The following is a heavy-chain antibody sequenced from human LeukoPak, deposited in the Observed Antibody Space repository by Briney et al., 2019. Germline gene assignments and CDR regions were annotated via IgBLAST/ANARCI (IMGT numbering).Heavy chain of an antibody. D-gene: IGHD3-22*01. CDR3: AAGYYDSSFALDY. Sequence: SETLSLTCTVSGGSISSSSYCWGWIRQPPGKGLEWIGSIYYSGSTYYNPSLKSRVTISVDTSKNQFSLKLSSVTAADTAVYYCAAGYYDSSFALDYWGQGTLVTVSS. J-gene: IGHJ4*02. CDR1: GGSISSSSYC. CDR2: IYYSGST. V-gene: IGHV4-39*01.